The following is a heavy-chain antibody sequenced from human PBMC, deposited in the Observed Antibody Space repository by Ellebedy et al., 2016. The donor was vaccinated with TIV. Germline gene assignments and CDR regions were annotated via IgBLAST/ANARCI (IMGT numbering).Heavy chain of an antibody. D-gene: IGHD1-1*01. V-gene: IGHV3-73*01. CDR3: SKYQLD. CDR2: IRSKPYSYAT. CDR1: GFTFSGSA. Sequence: GESLKISCAASGFTFSGSAMHWVRQASGKGPEWIGRIRSKPYSYATAYAPSVKGRFTISRDDSKNTAYLEMNSLKIEDTAVYYCSKYQLDWGQGTLVTVSS. J-gene: IGHJ4*02.